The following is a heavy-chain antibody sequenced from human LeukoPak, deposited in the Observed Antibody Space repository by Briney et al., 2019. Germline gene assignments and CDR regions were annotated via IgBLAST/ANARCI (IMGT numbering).Heavy chain of an antibody. Sequence: GGSLRLSCAASGFTFSSYAMHWVRQAPGKGLEWVAVISYDGSNKYYADSVKGRFTISRDNSKNTLYLQMNSLRAEDTAVYYCARSGYDPYKGYYFDYWGQGTLVTVSS. J-gene: IGHJ4*02. D-gene: IGHD5-12*01. CDR2: ISYDGSNK. CDR3: ARSGYDPYKGYYFDY. V-gene: IGHV3-30-3*01. CDR1: GFTFSSYA.